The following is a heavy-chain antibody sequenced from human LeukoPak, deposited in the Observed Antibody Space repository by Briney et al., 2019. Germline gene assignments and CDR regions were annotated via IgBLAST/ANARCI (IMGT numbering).Heavy chain of an antibody. D-gene: IGHD1-26*01. Sequence: PGGSLRLSCAASGFTLDDYDMHWVRHAPGKGVEGVSGISWNSGSIGYADSVKGRFTISRDNAKTSLYLQMNSLRAEDTALYFCAKEGYSGSYYVYWGQGTLVTVSS. CDR3: AKEGYSGSYYVY. CDR2: ISWNSGSI. J-gene: IGHJ4*02. CDR1: GFTLDDYD. V-gene: IGHV3-9*01.